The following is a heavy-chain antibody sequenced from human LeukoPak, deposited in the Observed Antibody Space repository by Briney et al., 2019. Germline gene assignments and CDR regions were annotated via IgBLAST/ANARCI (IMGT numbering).Heavy chain of an antibody. CDR1: GDSISDYY. Sequence: ESSETLSLTCTVSGDSISDYYWSWIRQPPGKGLEWIGYIYYSGSTYYNPSLKTRVTISVDTSKNQFSLKLNSVTAADTAVYYCARDRNRGYRYSDYWGQGTLVTVSS. V-gene: IGHV4-59*12. J-gene: IGHJ4*02. CDR3: ARDRNRGYRYSDY. D-gene: IGHD1-14*01. CDR2: IYYSGST.